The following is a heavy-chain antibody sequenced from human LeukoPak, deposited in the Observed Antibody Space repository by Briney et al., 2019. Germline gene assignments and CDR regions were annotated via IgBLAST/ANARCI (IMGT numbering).Heavy chain of an antibody. CDR2: IYHSGST. Sequence: SQTLSLTCAVSGGSISSGGYSWSWIRQPPGKGLEWIGYIYHSGSTYYNPSLKSRVTISVDRSKNQFSLKLSSVTAADTAVYYCARETGRYYYDSSGSFDYWDQGTLVTVSS. D-gene: IGHD3-22*01. CDR1: GGSISSGGYS. J-gene: IGHJ4*02. CDR3: ARETGRYYYDSSGSFDY. V-gene: IGHV4-30-2*01.